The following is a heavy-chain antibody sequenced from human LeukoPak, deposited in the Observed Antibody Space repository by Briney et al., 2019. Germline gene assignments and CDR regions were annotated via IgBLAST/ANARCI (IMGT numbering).Heavy chain of an antibody. J-gene: IGHJ4*02. CDR1: GFTFGDYA. D-gene: IGHD1-26*01. CDR2: IRSKAYGGTT. Sequence: SGGSLRLSCTASGFTFGDYAMSWVRQAPGKGLEWVGFIRSKAYGGTTEYAASVKGRFTISRDDSKSIAYLQMNSLKTEDTAVYYCTRESYKGGFIDYWGQGTLVTVSS. V-gene: IGHV3-49*04. CDR3: TRESYKGGFIDY.